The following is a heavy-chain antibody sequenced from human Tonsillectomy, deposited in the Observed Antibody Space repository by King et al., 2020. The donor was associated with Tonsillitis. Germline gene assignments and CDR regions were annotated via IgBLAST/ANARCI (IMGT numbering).Heavy chain of an antibody. D-gene: IGHD6-6*01. J-gene: IGHJ4*02. CDR3: TTPGSVYSSSYDY. CDR1: GFTFSGSA. CDR2: IRSKANSYAS. V-gene: IGHV3-73*02. Sequence: VQLVESGGGLVQPGGSLKLSCAASGFTFSGSAMHWVRQASGEGLEWVGRIRSKANSYASAYSASVKGMFTISRDDSKNTAYLQMNSLKTEDTAVYYCTTPGSVYSSSYDYWGQGTLVTVSS.